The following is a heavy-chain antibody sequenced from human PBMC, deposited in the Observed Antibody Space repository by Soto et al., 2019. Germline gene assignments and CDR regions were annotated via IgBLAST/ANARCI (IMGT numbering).Heavy chain of an antibody. Sequence: GGSLRLSCAASGFTFSSYVMSWVRQAPGKGLEWVSAISGSGGSTYYADSVKGRFTISRDNSKNTLYLQMNSLRAEDTAVYYCAKLDKYCSGGSCYHDYWGQGTLVTVSS. J-gene: IGHJ4*02. CDR1: GFTFSSYV. CDR2: ISGSGGST. D-gene: IGHD2-15*01. V-gene: IGHV3-23*01. CDR3: AKLDKYCSGGSCYHDY.